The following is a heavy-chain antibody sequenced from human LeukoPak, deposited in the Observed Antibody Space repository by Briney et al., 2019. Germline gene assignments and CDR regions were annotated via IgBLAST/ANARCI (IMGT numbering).Heavy chain of an antibody. CDR3: AREGFAYYYDSSGAFDI. D-gene: IGHD3-22*01. CDR1: GFTFSSYW. CDR2: IKKDGSEK. J-gene: IGHJ3*02. Sequence: PGGSLRLSCAASGFTFSSYWMSWVRQAPGKGLEWVANIKKDGSEKYYVDSVKGRFTISRDNAKNSLYLQMNRLRAEDTAVYYCAREGFAYYYDSSGAFDIWGQGTMVTVSS. V-gene: IGHV3-7*01.